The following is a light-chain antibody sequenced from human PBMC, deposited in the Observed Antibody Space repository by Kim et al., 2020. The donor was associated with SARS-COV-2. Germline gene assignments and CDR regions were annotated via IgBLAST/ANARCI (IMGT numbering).Light chain of an antibody. Sequence: SLSQGERATFTGRPSQSIAIYLAYHKPKPGQAPRLLIYDATTRATGIPDRFSGSGTGTDLTLTISSLEHEDFEVYYCQHRHTWPWTFGQGPKVDIK. J-gene: IGKJ1*01. V-gene: IGKV3-11*01. CDR2: DAT. CDR1: QSIAIY. CDR3: QHRHTWPWT.